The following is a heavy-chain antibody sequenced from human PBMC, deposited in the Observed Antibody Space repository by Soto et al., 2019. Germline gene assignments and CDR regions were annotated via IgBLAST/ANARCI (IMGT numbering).Heavy chain of an antibody. V-gene: IGHV1-24*01. CDR1: GYTITELS. Sequence: GASVKVSCKVAGYTITELSMHWVRQTPGKGLEWMGGFDPEDGETIYAQKFQGRVTMTEDTSTDTAYMELSSLRSEDTAVYYCAMGSAARPGYYYYYGMDVWGQGTTGTGSS. CDR3: AMGSAARPGYYYYYGMDV. D-gene: IGHD6-6*01. CDR2: FDPEDGET. J-gene: IGHJ6*01.